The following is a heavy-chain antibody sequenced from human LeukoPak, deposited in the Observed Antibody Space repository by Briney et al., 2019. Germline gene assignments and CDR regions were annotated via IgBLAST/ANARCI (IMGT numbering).Heavy chain of an antibody. V-gene: IGHV3-48*04. CDR3: ARGDAPYSSSWYLVDY. CDR1: GFAFSGYS. J-gene: IGHJ4*02. D-gene: IGHD6-13*01. CDR2: ITSGGSTI. Sequence: GGSLRLSCAASGFAFSGYSMHWVRQAPGKGLEWISYITSGGSTIYYADSVKGRFTISRDNAKNSLYLQMNSLRAEDTAVYYCARGDAPYSSSWYLVDYWGQGTLVTVSS.